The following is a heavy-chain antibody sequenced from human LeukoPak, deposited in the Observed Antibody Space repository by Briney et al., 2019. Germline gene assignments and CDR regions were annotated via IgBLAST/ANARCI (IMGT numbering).Heavy chain of an antibody. CDR3: AREDPYSSSPVSFDY. CDR1: GFTFSSYG. J-gene: IGHJ4*02. CDR2: IRYDGSNK. Sequence: GGSLRLSCAASGFTFSSYGVHWVRQAPGKGLEWVAFIRYDGSNKYYADSVKGRFTISRDNSKNTLYLQMNSLRAEDTAVYYCAREDPYSSSPVSFDYWGQGTLVTVSS. V-gene: IGHV3-30*02. D-gene: IGHD6-13*01.